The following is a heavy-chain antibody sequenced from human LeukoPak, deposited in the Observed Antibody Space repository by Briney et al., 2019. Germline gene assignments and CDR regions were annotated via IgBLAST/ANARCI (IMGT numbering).Heavy chain of an antibody. J-gene: IGHJ4*02. CDR1: GGSISSYY. Sequence: PSETLSLTCTVSGGSISSYYWSWIRQPPGKGLEWIGYIYYSGSTNYNPSLKSRVTISVDTSKNQFSLKLSSVTAADTAVYYCARGSSDFWSGSTTVFDYWGQGTLVTVSS. CDR3: ARGSSDFWSGSTTVFDY. V-gene: IGHV4-59*01. CDR2: IYYSGST. D-gene: IGHD3-3*01.